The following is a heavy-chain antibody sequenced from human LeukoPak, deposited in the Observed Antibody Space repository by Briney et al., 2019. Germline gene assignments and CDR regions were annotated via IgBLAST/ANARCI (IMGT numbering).Heavy chain of an antibody. D-gene: IGHD3-22*01. J-gene: IGHJ4*02. CDR1: GFTLYSYA. CDR2: ISGSGGST. V-gene: IGHV3-23*01. Sequence: GGSLRLSCADPGFTLYSYAMRWGPQAPGKGVGWGSAISGSGGSTYYADSVNGRFTISRDNSKNTLYLQMNSLRAEDTAVYYCESGDSSGYYYSSFDYWGQGTLVTVSS. CDR3: ESGDSSGYYYSSFDY.